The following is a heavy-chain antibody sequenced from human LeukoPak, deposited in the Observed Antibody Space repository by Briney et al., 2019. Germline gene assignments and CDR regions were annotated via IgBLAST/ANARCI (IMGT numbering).Heavy chain of an antibody. CDR1: GFTFSSYW. V-gene: IGHV3-74*01. D-gene: IGHD1-26*01. CDR3: AKGRYGGSYHAPDY. Sequence: PGGSLRLSCVASGFTFSSYWMHWVRQAPRKGLVWVSRINGDGRNINYADSVRGRFTISRDNAKNTLYLQMNSLRAEDTALYYCAKGRYGGSYHAPDYWGQGTLVTVSS. CDR2: INGDGRNI. J-gene: IGHJ4*02.